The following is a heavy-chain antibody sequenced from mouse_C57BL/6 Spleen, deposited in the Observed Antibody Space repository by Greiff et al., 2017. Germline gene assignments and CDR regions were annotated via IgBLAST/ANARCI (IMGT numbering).Heavy chain of an antibody. V-gene: IGHV5-9*01. CDR3: ARHVDYDY. D-gene: IGHD2-4*01. CDR2: IGGGGGNT. CDR1: GFTFSSYT. Sequence: DVHLVESGGGLVKPGGSLQLSCAASGFTFSSYTMSWVRQTPEQRLEWVATIGGGGGNTYYPDSVKGRFTISRDNAKNTLYLHMSSLRSEDTALYYCARHVDYDYWGQGTTLTGSS. J-gene: IGHJ2*01.